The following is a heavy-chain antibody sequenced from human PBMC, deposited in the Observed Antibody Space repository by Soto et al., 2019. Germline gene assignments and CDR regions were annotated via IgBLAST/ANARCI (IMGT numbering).Heavy chain of an antibody. Sequence: TSETLSLTCTVSGGSISSSSYYWGWIRQPPGKGLEWIGNIYYSGTTYYNPSLKSRVTISVDTSKNQFSLKLSSVTAADTAVYYCARSVDPWGQGTLVTVSS. CDR3: ARSVDP. CDR2: IYYSGTT. V-gene: IGHV4-39*07. J-gene: IGHJ5*02. CDR1: GGSISSSSYY.